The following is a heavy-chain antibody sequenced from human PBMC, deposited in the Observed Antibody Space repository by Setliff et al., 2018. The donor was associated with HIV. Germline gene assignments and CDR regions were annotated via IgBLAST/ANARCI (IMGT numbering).Heavy chain of an antibody. Sequence: SETLSLTCTVSGGSISSGGYYWSWIRQHPGKGLEWIGYIHYSGSTYFIPSLKSRVTISLDTSKNQFSLKVSSMTAADTAVHYCARNSKNWNYPVEYYDYYMDVWGTGTTVTVSS. J-gene: IGHJ6*03. CDR1: GGSISSGGYY. V-gene: IGHV4-31*02. D-gene: IGHD1-7*01. CDR3: ARNSKNWNYPVEYYDYYMDV. CDR2: IHYSGST.